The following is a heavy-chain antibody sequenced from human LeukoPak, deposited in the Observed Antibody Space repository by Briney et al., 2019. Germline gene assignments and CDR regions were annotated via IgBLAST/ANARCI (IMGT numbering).Heavy chain of an antibody. CDR2: IYYRGNT. CDR3: ASERGYHAN. CDR1: GASISTRGYY. V-gene: IGHV4-39*07. J-gene: IGHJ4*02. D-gene: IGHD5-12*01. Sequence: SETLSLTCTVSGASISTRGYYWGWIRQPPGNGLEWIGTIYYRGNTYYNPSLEGRVTMSVDPSKNQFSLNVISMTAADTAMYYCASERGYHANWGQGTLVTVSS.